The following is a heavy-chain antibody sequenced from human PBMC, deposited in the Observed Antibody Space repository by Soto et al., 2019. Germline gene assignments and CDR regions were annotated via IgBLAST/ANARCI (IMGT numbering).Heavy chain of an antibody. Sequence: SETLSLTCTVSGGSISSSSYYWGWIRQPPGKGLEWIGSIYYSGSTYYNPSLKSRVTISVDTSKNQFSLKLSSVTAADTAVYYCAKLEGDILTGSYYYYGMDVWGQGNTV. CDR2: IYYSGST. J-gene: IGHJ6*02. CDR3: AKLEGDILTGSYYYYGMDV. V-gene: IGHV4-39*01. CDR1: GGSISSSSYY. D-gene: IGHD3-9*01.